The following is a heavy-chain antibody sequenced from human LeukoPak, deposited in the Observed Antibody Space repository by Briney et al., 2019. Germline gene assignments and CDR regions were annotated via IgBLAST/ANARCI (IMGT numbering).Heavy chain of an antibody. CDR1: GYTFTSYY. Sequence: ASVKVSCKASGYTFTSYYMHWVRPAPGQGLEWMGIINPGGGSTNYAQKFQGRVTMTRDTSTSTVYMELSSLRSEDTAVYYCAKEVRIAAAGFFDYWGQGTLVTISS. V-gene: IGHV1-46*01. D-gene: IGHD6-13*01. CDR2: INPGGGST. CDR3: AKEVRIAAAGFFDY. J-gene: IGHJ4*02.